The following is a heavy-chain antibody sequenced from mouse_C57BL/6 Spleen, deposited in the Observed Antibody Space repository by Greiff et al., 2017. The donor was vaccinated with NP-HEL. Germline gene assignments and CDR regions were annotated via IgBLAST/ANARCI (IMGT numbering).Heavy chain of an antibody. J-gene: IGHJ2*01. D-gene: IGHD3-3*01. V-gene: IGHV1-50*01. CDR2: IDPSDSYT. Sequence: VQLQQPGAELVKPGASVKLSCKASGYTFTSYWMQWVKQRPGQGLEWIGEIDPSDSYTNYNQKFKGKATLTVDTSSSTAYMQLSSLTSEDSAVYYCARSPSTGTYYFDYWGQGTTLTVSS. CDR1: GYTFTSYW. CDR3: ARSPSTGTYYFDY.